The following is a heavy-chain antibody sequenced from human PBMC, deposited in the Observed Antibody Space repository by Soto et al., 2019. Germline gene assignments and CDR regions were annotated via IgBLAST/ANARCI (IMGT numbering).Heavy chain of an antibody. J-gene: IGHJ4*02. CDR1: GGSISSGGYY. V-gene: IGHV4-31*03. CDR2: IYSSGST. D-gene: IGHD2-21*02. Sequence: QVQLQESGPGLVKPSQTLSLTCTVSGGSISSGGYYWSWIRQHPGKGLEWIGYIYSSGSTYYNPCLKXRXTXALXPSKIRLALKLSSVTAADTAVYYGARRYGGNSGDYWGQGTLVTVSS. CDR3: ARRYGGNSGDY.